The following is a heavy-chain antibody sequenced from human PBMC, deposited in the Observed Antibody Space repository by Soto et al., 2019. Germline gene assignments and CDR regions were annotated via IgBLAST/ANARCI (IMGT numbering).Heavy chain of an antibody. J-gene: IGHJ6*02. CDR2: ISYDGSNK. CDR3: ARDGFGELLYFYYYYGMDV. CDR1: GFTFSSYA. V-gene: IGHV3-30-3*01. D-gene: IGHD3-10*01. Sequence: QVQLVESGGGVVQPGRSLRLSCAASGFTFSSYAMHWVRQAPGKGLEWVAVISYDGSNKYYADSVKGRFTISRDNSKNTLYLQMNSLRAEDTAVYYCARDGFGELLYFYYYYGMDVWGQGTTVTVSS.